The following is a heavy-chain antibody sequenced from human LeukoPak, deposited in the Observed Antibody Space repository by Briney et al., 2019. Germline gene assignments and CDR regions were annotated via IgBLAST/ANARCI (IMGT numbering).Heavy chain of an antibody. J-gene: IGHJ4*02. CDR3: ARYPFNEVTTPGY. CDR1: GFTFSIYS. Sequence: GGSLRLSCAASGFTFSIYSMNCVRQAPGEGLEWVSSISSISSYIYYADSVKGRFTISRDNAKNSLYLQMNSLRAEDTAVYYCARYPFNEVTTPGYGGQGTLVTVSS. CDR2: ISSISSYI. V-gene: IGHV3-21*01. D-gene: IGHD4-17*01.